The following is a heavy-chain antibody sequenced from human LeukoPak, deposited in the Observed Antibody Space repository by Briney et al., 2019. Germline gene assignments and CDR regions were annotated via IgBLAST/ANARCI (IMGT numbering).Heavy chain of an antibody. CDR2: IIPIFGIA. V-gene: IGHV1-69*17. CDR3: ADDDRVYGSRVN. CDR1: GGTFSSYA. D-gene: IGHD3-10*01. Sequence: ASVKVSCKASGGTFSSYAISWVRQAPGQGLEWMGRIIPIFGIADYAQKFQGRVTITADKSTSTAYMELSSLRSEDTAVYYCADDDRVYGSRVNWGQGTLVTVSS. J-gene: IGHJ4*02.